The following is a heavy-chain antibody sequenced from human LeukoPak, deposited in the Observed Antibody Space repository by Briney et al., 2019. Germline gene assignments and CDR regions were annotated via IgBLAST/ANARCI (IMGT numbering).Heavy chain of an antibody. D-gene: IGHD1-20*01. CDR1: GYTFTGYY. J-gene: IGHJ3*02. CDR3: ARMGSLLTGVRSSGAFDI. Sequence: GASVKVSCKASGYTFTGYYMYWVRQAPGQGLEWMGRINPNSGGTNYAQKFQGRVTMTRDTSISTAYMELSRLRSDDTAVYYCARMGSLLTGVRSSGAFDIWGQGTMVTVSS. CDR2: INPNSGGT. V-gene: IGHV1-2*02.